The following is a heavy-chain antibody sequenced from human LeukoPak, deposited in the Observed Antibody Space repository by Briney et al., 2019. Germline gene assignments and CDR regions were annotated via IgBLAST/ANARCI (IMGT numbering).Heavy chain of an antibody. CDR1: GFTFSSYA. CDR2: IGSGDRT. D-gene: IGHD3-9*01. Sequence: GGSLRLSCAASGFTFSSYAMNWVRQAPGKGLEWVAGIGSGDRTFHAESVKSRFTISRDKSKDTLYLQMNSLRAEDTAVYYCAKDATASPYFHWFDNWGQGTQVIVSS. V-gene: IGHV3-23*01. CDR3: AKDATASPYFHWFDN. J-gene: IGHJ4*02.